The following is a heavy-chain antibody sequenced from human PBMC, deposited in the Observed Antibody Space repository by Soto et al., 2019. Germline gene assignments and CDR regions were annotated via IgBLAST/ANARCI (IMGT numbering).Heavy chain of an antibody. CDR3: AKRISGWFFSDY. V-gene: IGHV3-23*01. J-gene: IGHJ4*02. Sequence: EVQLLESGGGLVQPGGSLKLSCAASGFTFSSYAMSWVRQAPGKGLVWVSAISGSGGSTYYADSVKGRFTISRDNSKNTLYLQMNSLRAEDTAVYYCAKRISGWFFSDYWCQGTLITVSS. CDR1: GFTFSSYA. D-gene: IGHD6-19*01. CDR2: ISGSGGST.